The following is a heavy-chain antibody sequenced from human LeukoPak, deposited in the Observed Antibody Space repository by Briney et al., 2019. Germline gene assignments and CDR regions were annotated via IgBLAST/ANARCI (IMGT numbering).Heavy chain of an antibody. J-gene: IGHJ4*02. Sequence: SGPTLVKPTQTLTLTCTFSGFSLSTSGVGVGWIRQPPGKALEWLALIYWNDDKRYSPSLKSRLTITKDTSKNQVVLTMTNMDPVDTATYYCAHRLGYTNYANFDYWGQGTLVTVSS. D-gene: IGHD4-11*01. V-gene: IGHV2-5*01. CDR2: IYWNDDK. CDR3: AHRLGYTNYANFDY. CDR1: GFSLSTSGVG.